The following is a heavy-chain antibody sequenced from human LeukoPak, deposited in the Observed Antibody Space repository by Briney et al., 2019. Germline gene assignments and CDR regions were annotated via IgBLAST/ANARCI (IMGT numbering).Heavy chain of an antibody. CDR3: AREARYCSSSSCGYFDY. Sequence: GGSLRLSCAASGFTFSSYTMNWVRQAPGKGLEWVSSISSSSSYIYQADSVKGRFTISRDNAKNSLYLQMNSLRAEDTAVYYCAREARYCSSSSCGYFDYWGQGTLVTVSS. J-gene: IGHJ4*02. CDR2: ISSSSSYI. CDR1: GFTFSSYT. V-gene: IGHV3-21*01. D-gene: IGHD2-2*01.